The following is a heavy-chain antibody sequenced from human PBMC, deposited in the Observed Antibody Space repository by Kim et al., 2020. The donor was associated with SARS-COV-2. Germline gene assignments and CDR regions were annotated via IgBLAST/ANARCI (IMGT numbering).Heavy chain of an antibody. CDR1: GFTFSSYA. CDR3: AKSHLKAEYPGVPYYYYMDV. CDR2: ISGSGGST. J-gene: IGHJ6*03. V-gene: IGHV3-23*01. Sequence: GGSLRLSCAASGFTFSSYAMSWVRQAPGKGLEWVSAISGSGGSTYYADSVKGRFTISRDNSKNTLYLQMNSLRAEDTAVYYCAKSHLKAEYPGVPYYYYMDVWGKGTTVTVSS.